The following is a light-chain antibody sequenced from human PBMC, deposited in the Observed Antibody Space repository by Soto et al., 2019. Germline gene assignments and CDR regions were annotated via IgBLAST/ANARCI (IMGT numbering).Light chain of an antibody. CDR2: GAS. Sequence: EIVMTQSPATLSVSPGERVTLSCRASQSVSSNLAWYQQKPAQAPRLLIYGASTRATGIPARFSGSGSGTEFTLTISSLQSEDFAVYYCQQYNKWPPYTFGQGTKLEIK. V-gene: IGKV3-15*01. CDR1: QSVSSN. J-gene: IGKJ2*01. CDR3: QQYNKWPPYT.